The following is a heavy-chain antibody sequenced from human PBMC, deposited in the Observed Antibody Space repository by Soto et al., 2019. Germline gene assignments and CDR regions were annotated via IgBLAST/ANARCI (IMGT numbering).Heavy chain of an antibody. V-gene: IGHV3-21*01. J-gene: IGHJ4*02. CDR2: ISSSSSYI. CDR3: AREAMIVPDFDY. CDR1: GFIFSSYS. D-gene: IGHD3-22*01. Sequence: GSLRLSCAASGFIFSSYSMNWVRQAPGKGLEWVSSISSSSSYIYYADSVKGRFTISRDNAKNSLYLQMNSLRAEDTAVYYCAREAMIVPDFDYWGQGTLVTVSS.